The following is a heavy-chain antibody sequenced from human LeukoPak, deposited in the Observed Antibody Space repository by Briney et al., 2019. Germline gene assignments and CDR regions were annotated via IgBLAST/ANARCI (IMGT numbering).Heavy chain of an antibody. CDR1: GGSISSFF. CDR2: IYFTGST. V-gene: IGHV4-59*01. Sequence: SETLSLTCTVSGGSISSFFWSWIRQSPEKGLEWIGYIYFTGSTNYSPSLKSRVTISVDTSKNQFSLRLSSVTAADTAIYYCARGIGFYDYDYSGQGSLVTVSS. CDR3: ARGIGFYDYDY. D-gene: IGHD5/OR15-5a*01. J-gene: IGHJ4*02.